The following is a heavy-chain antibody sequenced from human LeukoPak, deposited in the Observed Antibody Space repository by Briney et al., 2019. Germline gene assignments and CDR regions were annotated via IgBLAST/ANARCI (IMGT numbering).Heavy chain of an antibody. V-gene: IGHV3-7*01. CDR2: IKPDGTET. CDR1: GFTFSNTW. J-gene: IGHJ4*02. D-gene: IGHD5-18*01. CDR3: AKDRGYSHGFDY. Sequence: PGGSLRLSCAASGFTFSNTWMNWVRHTPGRGLELVACIKPDGTETYYVDSVKGGFTISRDNSKNTLYLQMNSLRAEDTAVYNCAKDRGYSHGFDYWGQGTLVTVSS.